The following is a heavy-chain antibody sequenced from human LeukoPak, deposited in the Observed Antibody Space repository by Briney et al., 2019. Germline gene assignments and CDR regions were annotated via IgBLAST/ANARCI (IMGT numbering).Heavy chain of an antibody. D-gene: IGHD2-15*01. CDR3: VRDGEVAGNMDH. CDR2: IYSGGST. V-gene: IGHV3-53*01. J-gene: IGHJ4*02. CDR1: GFTVSSNY. Sequence: GGSLRLSCAASGFTVSSNYMSWVRQAPGKGLEWVSVIYSGGSTYYTDSVKGRFTVSRDNTKNSLYLQMNSLRVDDTAVYYCVRDGEVAGNMDHWGQGILVTASS.